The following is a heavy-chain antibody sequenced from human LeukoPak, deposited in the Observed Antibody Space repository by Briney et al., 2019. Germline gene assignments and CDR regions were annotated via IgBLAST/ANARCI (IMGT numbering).Heavy chain of an antibody. D-gene: IGHD3-22*01. CDR3: AREMGLSYESSGFYA. V-gene: IGHV4-31*03. Sequence: PSETLSLTCTVSGGSISSGGYYWSWIRRHPGKGLEWIGYIYYSGSTYYNPSLKSRVTISVDTSKNQFSLKLSSVTAADTAVYYCAREMGLSYESSGFYAWGQGTLVTVSS. CDR1: GGSISSGGYY. CDR2: IYYSGST. J-gene: IGHJ5*02.